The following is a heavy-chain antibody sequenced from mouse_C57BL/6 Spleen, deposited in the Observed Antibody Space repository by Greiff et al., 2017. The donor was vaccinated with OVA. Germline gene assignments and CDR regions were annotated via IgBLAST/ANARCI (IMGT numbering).Heavy chain of an antibody. CDR3: KRGGDYDYDGAWFAY. CDR2: IDPETGGT. J-gene: IGHJ3*01. CDR1: GYTFTDYE. D-gene: IGHD2-4*01. Sequence: VQLQQSGAELVRPGASVTLSCKASGYTFTDYEMHWVKQTPVHGLEWIGAIDPETGGTAYNQKFKGKAILTADKSSSTAYMELRSLTSEDSAVYYCKRGGDYDYDGAWFAYWGQGTLVTVSA. V-gene: IGHV1-15*01.